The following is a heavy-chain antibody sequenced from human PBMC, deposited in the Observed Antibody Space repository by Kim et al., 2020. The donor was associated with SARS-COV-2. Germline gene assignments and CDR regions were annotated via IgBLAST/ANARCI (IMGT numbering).Heavy chain of an antibody. D-gene: IGHD2-2*01. CDR1: GGSISSYY. J-gene: IGHJ3*02. Sequence: SETLSLTCTVFGGSISSYYWSWIRQPPGKGLEWIGYIYYSGSTNYNPSLKSRVTISVDTSKNQFSLKLSSVTAADTAVYYCARRSLGYCSSTSCQNAFDIWGQGTMVTVSS. CDR3: ARRSLGYCSSTSCQNAFDI. V-gene: IGHV4-59*08. CDR2: IYYSGST.